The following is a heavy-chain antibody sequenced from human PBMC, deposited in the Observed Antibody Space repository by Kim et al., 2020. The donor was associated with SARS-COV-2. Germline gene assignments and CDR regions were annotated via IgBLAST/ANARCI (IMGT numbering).Heavy chain of an antibody. D-gene: IGHD3-9*01. J-gene: IGHJ5*02. CDR1: GYTFTSYA. Sequence: ASVKVSCKASGYTFTSYAMNWVRQAPRQGLEWMGWINTNTGNPTYAQGFTGRFVFSLDTSVSTAYLQISSLKAEDTAVYYCARETLYYDILTGYYGWFDPWGQGTLVTISS. CDR2: INTNTGNP. V-gene: IGHV7-4-1*02. CDR3: ARETLYYDILTGYYGWFDP.